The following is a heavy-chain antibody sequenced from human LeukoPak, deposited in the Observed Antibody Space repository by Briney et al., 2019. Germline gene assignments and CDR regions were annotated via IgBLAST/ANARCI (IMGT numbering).Heavy chain of an antibody. D-gene: IGHD2/OR15-2a*01. CDR2: ISGTGGST. V-gene: IGHV3-23*01. J-gene: IGHJ4*02. CDR1: GFTFSNYA. Sequence: PGGSLRLSCAASGFTFSNYAMSWVRQAPGKGLEGVAGISGTGGSTHYADSVKGRFTISRDNSKNTVYLQMRNLRVEHTAVYYCAKVVAGNIDYYFDYWGQGILVAVSS. CDR3: AKVVAGNIDYYFDY.